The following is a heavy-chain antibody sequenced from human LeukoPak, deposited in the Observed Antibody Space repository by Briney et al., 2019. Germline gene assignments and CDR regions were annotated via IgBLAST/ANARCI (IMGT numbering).Heavy chain of an antibody. V-gene: IGHV3-30*03. Sequence: GGSLRLSCAASGFTFSSYSMNWVRQAPGKGLEWVAVISYDGSNKYYADSVKGRFTISRDNSKNTLYLQMNSLRAEDTAVYYCALGNRYSYGYYFDYWGQGTLVTVSS. D-gene: IGHD5-18*01. CDR3: ALGNRYSYGYYFDY. CDR2: ISYDGSNK. CDR1: GFTFSSYS. J-gene: IGHJ4*02.